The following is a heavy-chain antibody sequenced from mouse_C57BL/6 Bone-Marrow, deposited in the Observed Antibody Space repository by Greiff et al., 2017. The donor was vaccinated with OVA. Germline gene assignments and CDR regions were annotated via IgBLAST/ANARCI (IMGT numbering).Heavy chain of an antibody. CDR2: IYPGNSDT. Sequence: EVKLQESGPVLARPGASVKMSCKTSGYTFTSYWMHWVKQRPGQGLEWIGAIYPGNSDTSYNQKFKGKAKLTAVTSASTAYMELSSLTNEDSAVYYCTRLLPSYYAMDYWGQGTSVTVSS. D-gene: IGHD2-3*01. CDR3: TRLLPSYYAMDY. V-gene: IGHV1-5*01. CDR1: GYTFTSYW. J-gene: IGHJ4*01.